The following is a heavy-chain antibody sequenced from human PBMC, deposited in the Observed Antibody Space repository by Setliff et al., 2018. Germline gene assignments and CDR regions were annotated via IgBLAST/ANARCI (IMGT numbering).Heavy chain of an antibody. J-gene: IGHJ4*02. V-gene: IGHV3-43*01. CDR3: TKDGGRLRFVSHLDF. Sequence: HPGGSLRLSCAASGFTFDDYTMHWVRQAPGKXLXXXSXXXXXXXXXXXXXXXXXXFTXXXDNRKNSLYLQMNSLTSEDTALYFCTKDGGRLRFVSHLDFWGQGTPVTVPQ. CDR2: XXXXXXXX. D-gene: IGHD3-3*01. CDR1: GFTFDDYT.